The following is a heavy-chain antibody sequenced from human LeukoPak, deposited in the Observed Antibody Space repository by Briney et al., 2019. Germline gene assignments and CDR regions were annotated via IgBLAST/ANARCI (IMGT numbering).Heavy chain of an antibody. Sequence: SETLSLTCAVYGGSFSGYYWSWLRQPPGKGLEWIGEINHSGSTNYNPSLKSRVTISVDTSKNQFSLKLSSVTAADTAVYYCARKRSYYDFWSGYLTTDAFDIWGQGTMVTVSS. CDR3: ARKRSYYDFWSGYLTTDAFDI. D-gene: IGHD3-3*01. CDR1: GGSFSGYY. V-gene: IGHV4-34*01. J-gene: IGHJ3*02. CDR2: INHSGST.